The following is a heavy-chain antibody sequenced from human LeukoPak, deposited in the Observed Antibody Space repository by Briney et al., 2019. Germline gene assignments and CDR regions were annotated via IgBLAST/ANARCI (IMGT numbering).Heavy chain of an antibody. D-gene: IGHD6-13*01. J-gene: IGHJ5*02. V-gene: IGHV3-9*01. CDR2: ISWNSGSI. Sequence: PGGSLRLSCAASGFTFDDYAMHWVRQAPGKGLEWVSGISWNSGSIGYADSVKGRFTISRDNAKNSLYLQMNSLRAEDTALYYCAKDGDSSSWLNWFDPWGQGTLVTVSS. CDR3: AKDGDSSSWLNWFDP. CDR1: GFTFDDYA.